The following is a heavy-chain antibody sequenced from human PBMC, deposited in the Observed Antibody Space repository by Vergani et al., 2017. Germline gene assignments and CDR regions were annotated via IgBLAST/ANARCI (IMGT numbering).Heavy chain of an antibody. Sequence: QLHLQESGPGLLKPSETLSLTCSVSGGSVRSSSYYWGWIRPPPGKGLEWIGSLYYSGSTYYNPSLKSRVTLSVDTSKNQFSLKLSSVTAADTAVYYCARGYGDLDYWGQGTLVTVSS. CDR3: ARGYGDLDY. J-gene: IGHJ4*02. CDR1: GGSVRSSSYY. D-gene: IGHD4-17*01. V-gene: IGHV4-39*07. CDR2: LYYSGST.